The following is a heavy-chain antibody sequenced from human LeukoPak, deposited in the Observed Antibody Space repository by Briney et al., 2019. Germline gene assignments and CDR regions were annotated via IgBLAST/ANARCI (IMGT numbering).Heavy chain of an antibody. V-gene: IGHV4-34*01. CDR1: GGSFSGYY. CDR2: INHSGST. CDR3: VDIVVVPAAFIFDY. D-gene: IGHD2-2*03. Sequence: PSETLSLTCAVYGGSFSGYYWSWIRQPPGKGLEWIGEINHSGSTNYNPSLKSRVTISVDTSKNQFSLKLGSVTAADTAVYYCVDIVVVPAAFIFDYWGQGTLVTVSS. J-gene: IGHJ4*02.